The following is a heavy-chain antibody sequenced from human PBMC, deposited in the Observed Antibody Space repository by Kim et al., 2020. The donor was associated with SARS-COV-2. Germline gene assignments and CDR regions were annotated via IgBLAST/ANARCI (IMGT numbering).Heavy chain of an antibody. CDR2: K. J-gene: IGHJ4*02. CDR3: ARGRDWESSDY. V-gene: IGHV1-2*02. Sequence: KKYAQKFLGRVTMTRDTSISTAYMELSSLRSDDTAVYYCARGRDWESSDYWGQGTLVTVSS. D-gene: IGHD1-26*01.